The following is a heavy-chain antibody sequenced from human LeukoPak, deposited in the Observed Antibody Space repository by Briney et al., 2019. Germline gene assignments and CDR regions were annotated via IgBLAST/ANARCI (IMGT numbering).Heavy chain of an antibody. CDR2: LSGSGGST. Sequence: GGSLRLSCAASGFTFSSYAMSWVRQAPGKGLEWVSALSGSGGSTYYADSVKGRFTIPRDNSKNTLYLQMNSLRAEDTAVFYCAKHSGYSYSGSFDYWGQGTLVTVSS. D-gene: IGHD3-22*01. CDR3: AKHSGYSYSGSFDY. V-gene: IGHV3-23*01. J-gene: IGHJ4*02. CDR1: GFTFSSYA.